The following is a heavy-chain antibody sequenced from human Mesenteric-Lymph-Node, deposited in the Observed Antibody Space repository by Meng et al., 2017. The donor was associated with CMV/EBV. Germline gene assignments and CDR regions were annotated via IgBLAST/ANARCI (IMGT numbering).Heavy chain of an antibody. Sequence: GESLKISCAASGFPFSSYWMNWVRQAPGKGLEWVSSIGSSSVYIYYADSVKGRFTISRDNAKNSLYLEMNSLRAEDTAVYYCARNYQYYGSGSYYSTIDYWGLGTLVTVSS. CDR1: GFPFSSYW. J-gene: IGHJ4*02. CDR2: IGSSSVYI. D-gene: IGHD3-10*01. V-gene: IGHV3-21*06. CDR3: ARNYQYYGSGSYYSTIDY.